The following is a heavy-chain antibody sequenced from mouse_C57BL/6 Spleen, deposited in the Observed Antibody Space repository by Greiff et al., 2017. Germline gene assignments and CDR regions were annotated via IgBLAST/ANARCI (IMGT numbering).Heavy chain of an antibody. Sequence: QVQLQQPGTELVKPGASVKLSCKASGYTFTSYWMHWVKQRPGQGLEWIGNINPSNGGTNYNEKFKSKATLTVDKSSSTAYMQLSSLTSEDSAVYYGSRDGSYEGYYDVGGWGQRATVTAAS. CDR2: INPSNGGT. CDR1: GYTFTSYW. CDR3: SRDGSYEGYYDVGG. J-gene: IGHJ4*01. D-gene: IGHD1-1*02. V-gene: IGHV1-53*01.